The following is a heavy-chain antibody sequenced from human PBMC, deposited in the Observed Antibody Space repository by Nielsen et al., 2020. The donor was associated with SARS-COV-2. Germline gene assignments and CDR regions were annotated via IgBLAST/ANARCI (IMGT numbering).Heavy chain of an antibody. CDR2: IYPGDSDT. V-gene: IGHV5-51*01. J-gene: IGHJ6*02. CDR1: GYSFTSYW. D-gene: IGHD6-13*01. CDR3: ARDANAQYSSSWYYYYGMDV. Sequence: GESLKISCKGSGYSFTSYWIGWVRQMPGKGLEWMGIIYPGDSDTRYSPSFQGQVTISADKSINTAYLQWSSLKASDTAMYYCARDANAQYSSSWYYYYGMDVWGQGTTVTVSS.